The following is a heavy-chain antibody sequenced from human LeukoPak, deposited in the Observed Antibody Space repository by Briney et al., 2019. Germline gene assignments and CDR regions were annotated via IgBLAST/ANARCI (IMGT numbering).Heavy chain of an antibody. V-gene: IGHV1-18*01. CDR3: ARGKQYYDFWSGYYVFGTRSAFDI. CDR2: ISAYNGNT. J-gene: IGHJ3*02. D-gene: IGHD3-3*01. Sequence: ASVKVSCKASGYTFTSYGISWVRQAPGQGLEWMGWISAYNGNTNYAQKLQGRVTMTTDTSTSTAYMELRSLRSEDTAVYYCARGKQYYDFWSGYYVFGTRSAFDIWGQGTMVTVSS. CDR1: GYTFTSYG.